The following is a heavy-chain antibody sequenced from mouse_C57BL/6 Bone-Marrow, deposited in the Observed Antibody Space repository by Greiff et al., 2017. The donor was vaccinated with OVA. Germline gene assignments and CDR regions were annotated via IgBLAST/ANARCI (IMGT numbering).Heavy chain of an antibody. D-gene: IGHD1-1*01. Sequence: QVQLQQSGAELVKPGASVKMSCKASGYTFTSYWITWVKQRPGQGLEWIGDIYPGSGSTNYNEKFKSKATLTVDTSSSTAYMQLSSLTSEDSAVYYCARSGYYYGSRNWYFDVWGTGTTVTVSS. CDR3: ARSGYYYGSRNWYFDV. CDR2: IYPGSGST. CDR1: GYTFTSYW. J-gene: IGHJ1*03. V-gene: IGHV1-55*01.